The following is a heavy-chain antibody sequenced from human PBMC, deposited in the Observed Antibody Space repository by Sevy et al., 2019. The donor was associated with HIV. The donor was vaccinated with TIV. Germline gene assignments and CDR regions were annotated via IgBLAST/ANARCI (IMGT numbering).Heavy chain of an antibody. V-gene: IGHV3-49*03. CDR2: ITRNSYEAFGGTT. Sequence: GGSLRLSCTTFGFTFADYAMSWFRQAPGKGLEWVAFITRNSYEAFGGTTEYAASVRGRFTISRDDSKSIAYLQMNSLKSEDTAVYYCSRVLATEVTPEYYFDYWGQGTLVTVSS. D-gene: IGHD5-12*01. CDR1: GFTFADYA. J-gene: IGHJ4*02. CDR3: SRVLATEVTPEYYFDY.